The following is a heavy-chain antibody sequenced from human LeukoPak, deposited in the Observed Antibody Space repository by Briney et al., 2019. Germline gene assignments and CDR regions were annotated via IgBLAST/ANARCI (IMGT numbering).Heavy chain of an antibody. J-gene: IGHJ6*03. CDR3: ARAGITMVRGVTHYYYYYYMDV. CDR1: GYTFTSYD. V-gene: IGHV1-8*01. Sequence: GASVKVSCKASGYTFTSYDINWVRQATGQGLEWMGWMNPNSGNTGYAQKFQGRVTMTRNTSISTAYMELSSLRSEDTAVYYCARAGITMVRGVTHYYYYYYMDVWGKGTTVTISS. CDR2: MNPNSGNT. D-gene: IGHD3-10*01.